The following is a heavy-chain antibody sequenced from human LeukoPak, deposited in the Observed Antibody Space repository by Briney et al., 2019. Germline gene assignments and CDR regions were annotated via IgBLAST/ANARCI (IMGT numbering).Heavy chain of an antibody. Sequence: SETLSLTCTVSGGSISSGDYYWSWIRQPPGKGLEWIGYIYYSGSTYYNPSLKSRVTISVDTSKNQFSLKLSSVTAADTAVYYCAQFYNCGGDCYNDDYWGQGTLVTVSS. CDR3: AQFYNCGGDCYNDDY. J-gene: IGHJ4*02. CDR1: GGSISSGDYY. V-gene: IGHV4-30-4*01. D-gene: IGHD2-21*02. CDR2: IYYSGST.